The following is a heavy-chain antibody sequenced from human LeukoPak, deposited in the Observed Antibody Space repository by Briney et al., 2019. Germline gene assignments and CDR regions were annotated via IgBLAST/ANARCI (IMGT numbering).Heavy chain of an antibody. CDR1: GYTFTSYG. CDR3: ARDSHPYDYVWGSYRYQDY. J-gene: IGHJ4*02. Sequence: ASVKVSCKASGYTFTSYGISWVRQAPGQGLEWMGWISAYNGNTNYAQKLQGRVTMTTDTSTSTAYMELRSLRSDDTAVYYCARDSHPYDYVWGSYRYQDYWGQGTLATVSS. D-gene: IGHD3-16*02. CDR2: ISAYNGNT. V-gene: IGHV1-18*01.